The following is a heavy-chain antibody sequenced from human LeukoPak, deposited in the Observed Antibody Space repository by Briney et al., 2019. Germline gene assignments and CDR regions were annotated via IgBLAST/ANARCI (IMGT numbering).Heavy chain of an antibody. CDR1: GFTFSSYA. Sequence: GGSLRLSCAASGFTFSSYAMNWARQAPGKGLEWVSAISGSGASTYYADSVKGRFTISRDNSKNTLYLQMNSLRAEDTAVYYCAKGDTILDSWGQGTLVIVSS. CDR3: AKGDTILDS. V-gene: IGHV3-23*01. D-gene: IGHD3-3*01. CDR2: ISGSGAST. J-gene: IGHJ4*02.